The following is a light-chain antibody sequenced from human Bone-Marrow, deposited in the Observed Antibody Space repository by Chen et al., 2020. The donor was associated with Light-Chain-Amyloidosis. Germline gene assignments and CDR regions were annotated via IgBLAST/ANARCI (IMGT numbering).Light chain of an antibody. CDR3: QQYYSTPIT. J-gene: IGKJ5*01. CDR2: WAS. Sequence: DIVMTQSPDSLAVSLGQRAPINCKSSQSVLYSYNNNNYLAWYQHKPGQPPKLLIYWASTRQFGVPDRFSGSGSGTDFTLTISSLQAEDVAVYYCQQYYSTPITFGQGTRLEIK. V-gene: IGKV4-1*01. CDR1: QSVLYSYNNNNY.